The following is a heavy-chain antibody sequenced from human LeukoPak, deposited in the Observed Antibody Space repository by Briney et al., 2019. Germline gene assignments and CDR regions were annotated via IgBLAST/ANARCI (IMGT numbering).Heavy chain of an antibody. CDR2: INPNSGNT. CDR1: GYTFTSSD. J-gene: IGHJ4*02. D-gene: IGHD3-16*01. Sequence: ASVKVSCKTSGYTFTSSDINWVRQATGQGLEWMGWINPNSGNTGYAQKFQGRVTMTRNTSISTAYMELSSLRSEDTAVYYCARGRGTAPGMITFGGVNFDYWGQGTLVTVSS. CDR3: ARGRGTAPGMITFGGVNFDY. V-gene: IGHV1-8*02.